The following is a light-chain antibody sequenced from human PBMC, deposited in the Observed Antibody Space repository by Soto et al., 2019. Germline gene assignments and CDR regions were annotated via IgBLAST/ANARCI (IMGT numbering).Light chain of an antibody. CDR3: PSSSISSTREGV. Sequence: QSALTQPASVSGSPGQSITISCTGTSSDVGGYNRVSWYQQHQGKAPKLMIYDVTIRPSGVSNRFSGSKSGNAACLTISGLQAEAEAELYCPSSSISSTREGVVGTGTKLTVL. V-gene: IGLV2-14*01. CDR2: DVT. J-gene: IGLJ1*01. CDR1: SSDVGGYNR.